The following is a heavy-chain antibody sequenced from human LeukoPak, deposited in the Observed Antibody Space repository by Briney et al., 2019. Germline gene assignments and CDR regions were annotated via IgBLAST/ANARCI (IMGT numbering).Heavy chain of an antibody. J-gene: IGHJ4*02. CDR2: ISGSGGST. D-gene: IGHD6-19*01. V-gene: IGHV3-23*01. CDR1: GFTFSSYA. Sequence: GGSLRLSCAASGFTFSSYAMSWVRQAPGKGLEWVSAISGSGGSTYYADSVKGRFTISRDNSKNTLYLQMNSLRAEDTAVYYCAKGPGQWLVPGAFDYWGRGTLVTVSS. CDR3: AKGPGQWLVPGAFDY.